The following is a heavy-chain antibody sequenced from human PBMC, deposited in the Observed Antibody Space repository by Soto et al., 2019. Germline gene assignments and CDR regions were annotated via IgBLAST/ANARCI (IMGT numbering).Heavy chain of an antibody. V-gene: IGHV1-69*12. Sequence: QVQLVQSGAEVKKPGSSVKVSCKASGGTFSSYAISWVRQAPGQGLEWMVGIIPIFDTANYAKKFQGRVTITADESMSTAYMELRSLSFEDTAVYYCARESRYCSGGSCYFLTGIDYWGQGTLVIVSS. CDR1: GGTFSSYA. D-gene: IGHD2-15*01. J-gene: IGHJ4*02. CDR3: ARESRYCSGGSCYFLTGIDY. CDR2: IIPIFDTA.